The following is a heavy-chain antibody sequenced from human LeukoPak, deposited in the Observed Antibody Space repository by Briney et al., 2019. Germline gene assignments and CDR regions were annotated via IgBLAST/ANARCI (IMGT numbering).Heavy chain of an antibody. CDR3: ARRAPSHDFDD. J-gene: IGHJ4*02. V-gene: IGHV3-53*01. Sequence: GGSLRLSCAASEFIVSINYMTWVRQAPGKGLEWVSLIYSRGDTKYADSVKGRFTISRDNAKNSLYLQMNSLRVEDTALYYCARRAPSHDFDDWGQGTLVTVSS. CDR2: IYSRGDT. CDR1: EFIVSINY.